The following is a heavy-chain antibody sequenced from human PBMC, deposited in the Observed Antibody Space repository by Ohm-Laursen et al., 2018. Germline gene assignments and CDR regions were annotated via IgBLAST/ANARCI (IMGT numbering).Heavy chain of an antibody. CDR1: GGSFSGYY. CDR3: ARGGRYFDWLRTAFDY. J-gene: IGHJ4*02. Sequence: SDTLSLTCAVYGGSFSGYYWSWIRQPPGKGLEWIGEINHSGSTNYNPSLKSRVTISVDTSKNQFSLKLSSVTAADTAVYYCARGGRYFDWLRTAFDYWGQGTLVTVSS. D-gene: IGHD3-9*01. CDR2: INHSGST. V-gene: IGHV4-34*01.